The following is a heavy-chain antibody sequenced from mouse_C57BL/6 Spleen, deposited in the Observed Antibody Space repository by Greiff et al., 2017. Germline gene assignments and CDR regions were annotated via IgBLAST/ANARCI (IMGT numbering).Heavy chain of an antibody. J-gene: IGHJ1*03. Sequence: VQLQQPGAELVKPGASVKLSCKASGYTFTSYWMHWVKQRPGQGLEWIGMIHPNSGSTNYNEKFKSKATLTVDKSSSTAYMQLSSLTSEDSAVYYCATYGSSYVWYFDVWGTGTTVTVSS. CDR1: GYTFTSYW. CDR3: ATYGSSYVWYFDV. D-gene: IGHD1-1*01. CDR2: IHPNSGST. V-gene: IGHV1-64*01.